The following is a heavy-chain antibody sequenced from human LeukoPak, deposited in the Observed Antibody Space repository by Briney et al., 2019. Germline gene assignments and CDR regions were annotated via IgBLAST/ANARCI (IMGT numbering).Heavy chain of an antibody. J-gene: IGHJ3*02. Sequence: AASLKISCKGSGYSFTSYWISWVRQLPGKGLEWMGRVDHSDSYTNYSPSFQGHVSISADKSISTAYLQWRSLKASDTAMYYCASLFRDDVFDIWGQGTMVTVSS. CDR1: GYSFTSYW. CDR3: ASLFRDDVFDI. D-gene: IGHD3-10*01. V-gene: IGHV5-10-1*01. CDR2: VDHSDSYT.